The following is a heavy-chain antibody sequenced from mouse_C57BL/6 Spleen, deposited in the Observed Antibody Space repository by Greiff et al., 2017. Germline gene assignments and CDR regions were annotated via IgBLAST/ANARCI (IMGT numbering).Heavy chain of an antibody. Sequence: QVQLQQPGAELVMPGASVKLSCKASGYTFTSYWMPWVKQRPGQGLEWIGEIDPSDSYTNYNQKFKGKSTLTVDKSSSTAYMQLSSLTSEDSAVYYCAREGYFDYWGQGTTLTVSS. CDR2: IDPSDSYT. CDR1: GYTFTSYW. CDR3: AREGYFDY. J-gene: IGHJ2*01. V-gene: IGHV1-69*01.